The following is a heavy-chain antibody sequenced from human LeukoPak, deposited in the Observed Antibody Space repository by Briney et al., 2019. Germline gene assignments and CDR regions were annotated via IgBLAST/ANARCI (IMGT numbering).Heavy chain of an antibody. D-gene: IGHD3-16*01. V-gene: IGHV4-34*01. CDR2: INHSGST. J-gene: IGHJ4*02. CDR3: ARRARRYDYVWGSYKD. CDR1: GGSFSGYY. Sequence: PSETLSLTCAVYGGSFSGYYWSWIRQPPGKELEWIGEINHSGSTNYNPSLKSRVTISVDTSKNQFSLKLSSVTAADTAVYYCARRARRYDYVWGSYKDWGQGTLVTVSS.